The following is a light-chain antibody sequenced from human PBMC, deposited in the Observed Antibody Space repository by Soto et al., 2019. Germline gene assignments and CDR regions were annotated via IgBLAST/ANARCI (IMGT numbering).Light chain of an antibody. CDR1: SSDVGGYNY. V-gene: IGLV2-14*03. CDR3: SSYTSSSPS. Sequence: QSVLTQPASVSGSPGQSITISCTGTSSDVGGYNYVSWYQQHPGKAPKLMIYDVSNRPSGVSNRFSGSKSGNTASLTISGLQVEDEADYSCSSYTSSSPSFGTGTKVTVL. CDR2: DVS. J-gene: IGLJ1*01.